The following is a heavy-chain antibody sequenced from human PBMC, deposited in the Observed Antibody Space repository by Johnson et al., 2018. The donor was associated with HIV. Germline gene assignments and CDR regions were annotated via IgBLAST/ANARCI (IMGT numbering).Heavy chain of an antibody. J-gene: IGHJ3*02. CDR3: TTDLPGGRLLQNRAYAFDI. D-gene: IGHD5-24*01. V-gene: IGHV3-23*04. CDR1: GFTFSSYA. Sequence: VQLVESGGGVQRPGGSLRLSCAASGFTFSSYAMNWVRQAPGRGLEWVSTIGGSGGTTYYADSVKGRFTISRDDSKNTLYLQMNSLKTEDTAVYYCTTDLPGGRLLQNRAYAFDIWGQGTMVTVSS. CDR2: IGGSGGTT.